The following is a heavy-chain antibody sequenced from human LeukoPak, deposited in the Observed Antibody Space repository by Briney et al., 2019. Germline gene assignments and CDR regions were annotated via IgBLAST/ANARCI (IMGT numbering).Heavy chain of an antibody. CDR3: ASSAYCSSTSCYQDEYGMDV. CDR2: INPNSGGT. V-gene: IGHV1-2*02. J-gene: IGHJ6*02. D-gene: IGHD2-2*01. CDR1: GYTFTGYY. Sequence: ASVKVSCKASGYTFTGYYMHWVRQAPGQGLEWMGWINPNSGGTSYAQKFQGRVTMTRDTSISTAYMELSRLRSDDTAVYYCASSAYCSSTSCYQDEYGMDVWGQGTTVTVSS.